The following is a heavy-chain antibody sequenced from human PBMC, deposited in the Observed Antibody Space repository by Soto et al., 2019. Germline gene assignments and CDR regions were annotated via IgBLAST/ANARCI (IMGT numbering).Heavy chain of an antibody. Sequence: SLRLSCTASGFTFGDYAMSWFRQAPGKGLEWVGFIRSKAYGGTTEYAASVKGRFTISRDDSKSIAYLQMNSLKASDTAMYYCARISDYYGSGSYYRAFDIWGQGTMVTVSS. V-gene: IGHV3-49*03. CDR2: IRSKAYGGTT. CDR3: ARISDYYGSGSYYRAFDI. CDR1: GFTFGDYA. J-gene: IGHJ3*02. D-gene: IGHD3-10*01.